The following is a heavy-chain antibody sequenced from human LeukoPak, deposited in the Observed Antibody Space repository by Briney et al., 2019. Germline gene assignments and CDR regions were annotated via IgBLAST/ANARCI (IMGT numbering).Heavy chain of an antibody. V-gene: IGHV3-7*01. CDR3: VRESRPGGAMGLYHNFDY. CDR2: IKEDGTEK. J-gene: IGHJ4*02. D-gene: IGHD3-16*01. Sequence: GGSLRLSCAASGFNISDFWMTWVRQAPGKGLEWVANIKEDGTEKHLVDSVKGRFTISRGNTKNLLYLQMNSLRGDDTATYYCVRESRPGGAMGLYHNFDYWGQGTLVAVSS. CDR1: GFNISDFW.